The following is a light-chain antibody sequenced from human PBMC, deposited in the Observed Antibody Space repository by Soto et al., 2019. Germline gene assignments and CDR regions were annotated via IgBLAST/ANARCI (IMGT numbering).Light chain of an antibody. CDR1: QNIYYN. Sequence: ILITQSPATVSVSPWESATLSCRASQNIYYNVAWYQHRPGQAPRLLIYRASTRAPVVPARFSGSGSWTEFTLSIRSLQPEAFTVYSCLQYHNLWAFGQGTKVEI. CDR3: LQYHNLWA. J-gene: IGKJ1*01. CDR2: RAS. V-gene: IGKV3-15*01.